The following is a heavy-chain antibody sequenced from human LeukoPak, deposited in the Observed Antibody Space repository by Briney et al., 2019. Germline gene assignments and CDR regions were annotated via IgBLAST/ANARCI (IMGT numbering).Heavy chain of an antibody. CDR2: INRHGAT. CDR3: ARPGIRDYFHYVDV. Sequence: PSENLSLTCAVSGESFSDYNYYWTWFRQSPGKGLQWIGEINRHGATNYNPSLKSRVSMSIDTSQNHFFLNLISVTAADTAVYYCARPGIRDYFHYVDVWGEGTTVTVS. V-gene: IGHV4-34*01. D-gene: IGHD4-17*01. J-gene: IGHJ6*03. CDR1: GESFSDYNYY.